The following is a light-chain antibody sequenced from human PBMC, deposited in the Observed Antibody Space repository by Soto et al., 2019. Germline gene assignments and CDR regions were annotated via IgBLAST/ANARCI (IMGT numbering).Light chain of an antibody. CDR3: HQYGSSLGT. Sequence: IVLTQSPVTLSLSPGEGATLSCRASQSVTGTNLAWYQQRAGQAPRLLIYDAVRRATGIPDRFSGSGSGTDFTLTISRLEPEDLGVYSCHQYGSSLGTFGQGTKVEI. J-gene: IGKJ2*01. CDR2: DAV. CDR1: QSVTGTN. V-gene: IGKV3-20*01.